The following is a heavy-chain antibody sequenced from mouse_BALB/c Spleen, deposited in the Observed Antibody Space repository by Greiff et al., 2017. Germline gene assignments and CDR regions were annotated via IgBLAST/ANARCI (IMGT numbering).Heavy chain of an antibody. J-gene: IGHJ2*01. CDR2: INPSNGRT. CDR3: ARSNGLDY. D-gene: IGHD1-1*02. Sequence: QVQLQQSGAELVKPGASVKLSCKASGYTFTSYWMHWVKQRPGQGLEWIGEINPSNGRTNYNEKFKSKATLTVDKSSSTAYMQLSSLTSEDSAVYYCARSNGLDYWGQGTTLTVSS. CDR1: GYTFTSYW. V-gene: IGHV1S81*02.